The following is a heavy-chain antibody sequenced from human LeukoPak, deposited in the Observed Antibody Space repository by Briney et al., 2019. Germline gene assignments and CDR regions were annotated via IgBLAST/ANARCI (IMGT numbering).Heavy chain of an antibody. Sequence: GRSLRLSCAASGFTFSSYGMDWVRQAPGKGLEWVAVISYDGSNKYYADSVKGRFTISRDNSKNTLYLQMNSLRAEDTAVYYCAKGYYYGSGSYDYWGQGTLVTVSS. CDR2: ISYDGSNK. CDR3: AKGYYYGSGSYDY. D-gene: IGHD3-10*01. J-gene: IGHJ4*02. CDR1: GFTFSSYG. V-gene: IGHV3-30*18.